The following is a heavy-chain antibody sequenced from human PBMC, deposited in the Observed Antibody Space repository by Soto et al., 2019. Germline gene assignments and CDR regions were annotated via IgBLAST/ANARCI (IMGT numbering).Heavy chain of an antibody. CDR2: IYYSGST. V-gene: IGHV4-39*01. J-gene: IGHJ4*02. Sequence: SETLSLTCTVSGGSISSSSYYWGWIRQPPGTGLEWIGSIYYSGSTYYNPSLKSRVTISVDTSKNQFSLKLSSVTAADTAVYYCARRGITMVRGFDYWGQGTLVTVSS. CDR3: ARRGITMVRGFDY. CDR1: GGSISSSSYY. D-gene: IGHD3-10*01.